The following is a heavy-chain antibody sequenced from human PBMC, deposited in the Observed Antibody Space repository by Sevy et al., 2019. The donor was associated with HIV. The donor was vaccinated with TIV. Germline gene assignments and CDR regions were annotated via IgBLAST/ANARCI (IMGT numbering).Heavy chain of an antibody. D-gene: IGHD3-3*01. Sequence: GGSLRLSCAASGFTFSSYGMHWVRQAPGKGLEWVAFIRYDGSNKYYADSVKGRFTISRDNSKNTLYLQMNSLRAEDTAGYYCAKDRVLRFLEWPQPSYYYYYGMDVWGQGTTVTVSS. J-gene: IGHJ6*02. V-gene: IGHV3-30*02. CDR1: GFTFSSYG. CDR3: AKDRVLRFLEWPQPSYYYYYGMDV. CDR2: IRYDGSNK.